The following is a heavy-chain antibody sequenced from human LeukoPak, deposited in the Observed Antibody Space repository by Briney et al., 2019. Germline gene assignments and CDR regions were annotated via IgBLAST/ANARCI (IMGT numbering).Heavy chain of an antibody. J-gene: IGHJ3*02. D-gene: IGHD5-18*01. CDR3: ARASGYSIVGSFDI. CDR1: GYTFDDYG. V-gene: IGHV3-20*04. CDR2: INWNGGST. Sequence: GGSLRLSCAASGYTFDDYGMSWVRQAPGQGLEWVAGINWNGGSTGYAHSVKGRFTMSRDNAKNSLYLEMDSLRSEDTAFFYCARASGYSIVGSFDIWGQGTMVTVSS.